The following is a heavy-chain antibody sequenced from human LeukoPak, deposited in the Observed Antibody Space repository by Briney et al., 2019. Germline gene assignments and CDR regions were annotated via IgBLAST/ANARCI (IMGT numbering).Heavy chain of an antibody. CDR1: GYTFTGYY. CDR3: ARGGVVVITSFDY. J-gene: IGHJ4*02. D-gene: IGHD3-22*01. V-gene: IGHV1-2*02. CDR2: INPNSGGT. Sequence: ASVKVSCKASGYTFTGYYMHGVRQAPGQGLEWMGWINPNSGGTNYAQKFQGRVTMIRDTSISTAYMELSRLRSDDTAVYYCARGGVVVITSFDYWGQGTLVTVSS.